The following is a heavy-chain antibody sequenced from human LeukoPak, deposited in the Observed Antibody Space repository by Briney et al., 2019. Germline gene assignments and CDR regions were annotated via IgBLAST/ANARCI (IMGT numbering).Heavy chain of an antibody. J-gene: IGHJ4*02. V-gene: IGHV4-34*01. D-gene: IGHD3-10*01. CDR1: GGSFSGYY. CDR2: INHSGST. Sequence: SETLSLTCAVYGGSFSGYYWSWIRQPPGKGLGWIGEINHSGSTNYNPSLKSRVTISVDTSKNQFSLKLSSVTAADTAVYYCARLPRSGSYYRGYFDYWGQGTLVTVSS. CDR3: ARLPRSGSYYRGYFDY.